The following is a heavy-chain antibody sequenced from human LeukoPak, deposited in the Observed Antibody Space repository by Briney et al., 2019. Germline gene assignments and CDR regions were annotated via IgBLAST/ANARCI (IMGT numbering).Heavy chain of an antibody. D-gene: IGHD2-2*01. Sequence: GGSLRLSCAASGFTFSSYAMSWVRQVPGKGLEWVSAITGSGGRTYYADSVKGRFTISRDNSKNTLYLQMNSLRAEDTAVYYCAKAHIVVVPAADYWGQGTLVTVSS. CDR3: AKAHIVVVPAADY. V-gene: IGHV3-23*01. CDR2: ITGSGGRT. CDR1: GFTFSSYA. J-gene: IGHJ4*02.